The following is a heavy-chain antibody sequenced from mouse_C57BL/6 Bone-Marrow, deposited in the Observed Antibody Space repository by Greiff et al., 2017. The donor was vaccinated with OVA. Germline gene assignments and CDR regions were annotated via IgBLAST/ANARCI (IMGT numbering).Heavy chain of an antibody. Sequence: EVNLVESGGGLVQPGGSMKLSCVASGFTFSNYWMNWVRQSPEKGLEWVAQIRLKSDNYATHYAESVKGRFTISRDDSKSSVYLQMNNLRAEDTGIYYCTGETGWFAYWGQGTLVTVSA. V-gene: IGHV6-3*01. CDR3: TGETGWFAY. J-gene: IGHJ3*01. CDR1: GFTFSNYW. D-gene: IGHD4-1*01. CDR2: IRLKSDNYAT.